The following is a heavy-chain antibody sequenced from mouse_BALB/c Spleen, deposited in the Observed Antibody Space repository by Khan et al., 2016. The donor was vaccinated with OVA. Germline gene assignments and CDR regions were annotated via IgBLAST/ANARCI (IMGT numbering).Heavy chain of an antibody. CDR1: GFTFSSFG. CDR3: VRGNYYGSSYVGY. D-gene: IGHD1-1*01. V-gene: IGHV5-17*02. Sequence: EVELVESGGGLVQPGGSRKLSCAASGFTFSSFGMHWVRQAPEKGLEWVAYISSGSSTIYYADTVKGRFTISRDNPKNTLFLQMTSLRSEDTAMYYCVRGNYYGSSYVGYWVQGTTLTVSS. CDR2: ISSGSSTI. J-gene: IGHJ2*01.